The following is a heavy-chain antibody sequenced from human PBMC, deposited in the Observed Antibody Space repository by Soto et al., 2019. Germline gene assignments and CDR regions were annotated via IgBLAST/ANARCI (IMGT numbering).Heavy chain of an antibody. CDR1: GYSFSDYG. CDR2: ISTYNGNT. Sequence: QVQLVQSGAEVKKPGASLKVSCQASGYSFSDYGIAWVRQAPGQGLAWVGWISTYNGNTNYAQKLQGRVTMTTDTSATTAYMELRSLRSDDTAMYYWARYGYSCGWYLGTGMDVWGQGPPVTVSS. CDR3: ARYGYSCGWYLGTGMDV. V-gene: IGHV1-18*04. J-gene: IGHJ6*02. D-gene: IGHD6-19*01.